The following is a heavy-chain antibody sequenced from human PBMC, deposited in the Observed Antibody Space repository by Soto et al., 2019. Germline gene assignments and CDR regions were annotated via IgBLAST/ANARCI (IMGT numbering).Heavy chain of an antibody. CDR2: IYTSGSS. CDR3: ASFFGNGRYAFDI. D-gene: IGHD1-1*01. V-gene: IGHV4-4*07. CDR1: GGSISSHF. Sequence: WVPLSRTSPVSGGSISSHFRSWIRQPAGKGLEWIGRIYTSGSSNFNPSLRSRVTMSVDTCKNQVSLWLTCVTASDTAVYFCASFFGNGRYAFDIWGQGTMVTVSS. J-gene: IGHJ3*02.